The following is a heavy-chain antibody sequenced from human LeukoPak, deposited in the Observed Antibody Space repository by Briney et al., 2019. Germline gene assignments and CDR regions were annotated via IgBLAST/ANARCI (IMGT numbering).Heavy chain of an antibody. CDR2: IYYSGST. CDR1: GGSISSSSDY. V-gene: IGHV4-39*01. J-gene: IGHJ4*02. Sequence: PSGTLSLTCTVSGGSISSSSDYWGWIRQPPGKGLEWIGSIYYSGSTYYNPSLESRVTISVDTSKNHLSLKLSSVTAADTAVYYCARQTYYYDSSGYYHYYFDHWGQGTLVTVSS. CDR3: ARQTYYYDSSGYYHYYFDH. D-gene: IGHD3-22*01.